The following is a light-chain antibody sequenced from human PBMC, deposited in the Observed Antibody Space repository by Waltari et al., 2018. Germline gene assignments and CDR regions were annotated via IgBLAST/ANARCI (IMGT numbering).Light chain of an antibody. CDR1: SSNIGSNS. CDR3: AAWDDSLSGFYV. J-gene: IGLJ1*01. Sequence: QSVLTQPPSASGNPGQSVTISCSGRSSNIGSNSVYWYQHLPGTAPKVLIYMSGQRRLRVPDRFFGPKSGSSASLAISGLRSEDEAYYYCAAWDDSLSGFYVFGTGTKVTVL. V-gene: IGLV1-47*01. CDR2: MSG.